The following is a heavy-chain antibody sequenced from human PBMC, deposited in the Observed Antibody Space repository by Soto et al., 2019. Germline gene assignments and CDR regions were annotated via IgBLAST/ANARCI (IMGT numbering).Heavy chain of an antibody. CDR3: ARGELTYGYWGDFDF. J-gene: IGHJ4*02. V-gene: IGHV4-59*01. CDR1: GASITSYY. Sequence: QVQLRESGPGLVTPSETLSLTCSVSGASITSYYWNWIRQSPGKGLQWIGHISHGGTTNYNPSLKSRVTISLDAPKNQFSLKLNSVTAADTAVYYCARGELTYGYWGDFDFWGQGTRVTVSS. CDR2: ISHGGTT. D-gene: IGHD5-18*01.